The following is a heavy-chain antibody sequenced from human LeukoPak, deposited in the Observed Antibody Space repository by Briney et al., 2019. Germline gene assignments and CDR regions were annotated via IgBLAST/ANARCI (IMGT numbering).Heavy chain of an antibody. V-gene: IGHV4-59*01. CDR2: IYYSGST. CDR3: ARAWSYGSFDI. D-gene: IGHD1-26*01. Sequence: PSETLSLTCTVSGGSINPYYWSWIRQPPGKGLEWIGYIYYSGSTNYNPSLQSRATISVDTSKKQSSLKLSSVTAADTAVYYCARAWSYGSFDIWGQGTLVTVSS. J-gene: IGHJ3*02. CDR1: GGSINPYY.